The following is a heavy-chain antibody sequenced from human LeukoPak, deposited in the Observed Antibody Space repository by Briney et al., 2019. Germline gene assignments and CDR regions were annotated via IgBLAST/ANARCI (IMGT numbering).Heavy chain of an antibody. D-gene: IGHD3-9*01. CDR2: ISSSSSYI. J-gene: IGHJ4*02. CDR3: ARDYGSVKRYDILTGYSPGYFDY. Sequence: PGGSLRLSCAASGFTFSSYSMNWVRQAPGEGLEWVSSISSSSSYIYYADSVKGRFTISRDNAKNSLYLQMNSLRAEDTAVYYCARDYGSVKRYDILTGYSPGYFDYCGQGTLVTVSS. V-gene: IGHV3-21*01. CDR1: GFTFSSYS.